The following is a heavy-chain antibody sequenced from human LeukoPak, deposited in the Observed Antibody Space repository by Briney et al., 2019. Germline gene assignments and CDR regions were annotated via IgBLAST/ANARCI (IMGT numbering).Heavy chain of an antibody. CDR2: IIPIFRRA. Sequence: GSSVKVSCKVSGGTFSSYGFSWVRQAPGQGLEWMGGIIPIFRRANYAQKFQDRLTITADESTTEVYMELTRLKSDATAIYYCARVGEFGINSAMVLPDWGQGSLVTVSS. D-gene: IGHD3-16*01. J-gene: IGHJ4*02. CDR1: GGTFSSYG. CDR3: ARVGEFGINSAMVLPD. V-gene: IGHV1-69*01.